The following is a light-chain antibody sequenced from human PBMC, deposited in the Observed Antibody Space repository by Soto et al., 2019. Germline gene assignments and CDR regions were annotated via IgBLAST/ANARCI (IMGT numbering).Light chain of an antibody. CDR1: SSNIGAGYD. CDR3: QSYDSSLSGSV. V-gene: IGLV1-40*01. J-gene: IGLJ1*01. Sequence: QSVRKQAPSGSGGPGQRVTISCPGGSSNIGAGYDVHWYQQLPGTAPKLLIYGNSNRPSGVPDRFSGSKSGTSASLAITGLQAEDEADYYCQSYDSSLSGSVFGTGTKVTVL. CDR2: GNS.